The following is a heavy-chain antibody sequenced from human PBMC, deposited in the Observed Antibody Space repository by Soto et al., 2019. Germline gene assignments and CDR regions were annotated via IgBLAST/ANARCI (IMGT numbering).Heavy chain of an antibody. D-gene: IGHD6-19*01. Sequence: VASVKVSCKASGYSFKHYYMAWGRQAPGQGLEWLGWINSNSGGANYAQKFQGRVTMTRDTSISTAFMELSGLRSDDTAVYYCARPGSGLFHYDYWGQGTLVTVSS. CDR1: GYSFKHYY. V-gene: IGHV1-2*02. J-gene: IGHJ4*02. CDR3: ARPGSGLFHYDY. CDR2: INSNSGGA.